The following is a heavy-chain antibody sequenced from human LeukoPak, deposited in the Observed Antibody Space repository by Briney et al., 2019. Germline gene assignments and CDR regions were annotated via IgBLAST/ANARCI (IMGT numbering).Heavy chain of an antibody. Sequence: SETLSLTCTVSGYSVSSGYYWGWIRQPPGKGLEWIGSIYHSGSTYYNPSLKSRVTISVDTSKNQFSLKLSSVTAADTAVCYCARDRPAKGSYSGSWFDPWGQGTLVTVSS. J-gene: IGHJ5*02. CDR3: ARDRPAKGSYSGSWFDP. D-gene: IGHD1-26*01. CDR1: GYSVSSGYY. CDR2: IYHSGST. V-gene: IGHV4-38-2*02.